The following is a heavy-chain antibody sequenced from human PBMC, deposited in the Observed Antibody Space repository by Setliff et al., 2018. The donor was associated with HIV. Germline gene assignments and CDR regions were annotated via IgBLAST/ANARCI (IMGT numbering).Heavy chain of an antibody. CDR2: ISWDGDST. V-gene: IGHV3-43D*03. J-gene: IGHJ6*02. CDR3: ARDSRDGYQATYYYGMDV. D-gene: IGHD5-12*01. Sequence: PGGSLRLSCTASGFTFVDYAMSWVRQAPGKGLEWVSLISWDGDSTYYADSIKGRFTISRDNSKNSLYLQMNSLRAEDTAVYYCARDSRDGYQATYYYGMDVWGQGTPGTVSS. CDR1: GFTFVDYA.